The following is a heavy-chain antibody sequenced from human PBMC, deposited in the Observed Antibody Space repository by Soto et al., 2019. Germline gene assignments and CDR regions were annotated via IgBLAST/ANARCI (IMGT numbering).Heavy chain of an antibody. CDR3: AVSGYSYGSPFDY. D-gene: IGHD5-18*01. V-gene: IGHV3-11*06. J-gene: IGHJ4*02. CDR2: ISSSSYT. CDR1: GFTFSDYY. Sequence: QVQLVESGGGLVKPGGSLRLSCAASGFTFSDYYMSWIRQAPGKGLEWVSYISSSSYTNYADSVKGRFTISRDNAKNSLYLQMNSLRAEDTAVYYCAVSGYSYGSPFDYWGQGTLVTVSS.